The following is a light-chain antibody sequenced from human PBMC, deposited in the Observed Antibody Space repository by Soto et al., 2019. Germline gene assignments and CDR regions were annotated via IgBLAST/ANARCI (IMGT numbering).Light chain of an antibody. CDR2: GAS. Sequence: EIVLTQSPGTLTLSPGERATLSCRTSPGVSSSYLAWYQQKPGQPPRLLIYGASGRATGIPDRFSGSGSGTDFTLTISRLEPEEFAVYYCQQYDTFTWTFGQGTKVEIK. CDR3: QQYDTFTWT. CDR1: PGVSSSY. J-gene: IGKJ1*01. V-gene: IGKV3-20*01.